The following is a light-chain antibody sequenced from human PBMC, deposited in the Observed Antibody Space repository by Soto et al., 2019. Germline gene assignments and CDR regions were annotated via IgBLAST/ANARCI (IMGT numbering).Light chain of an antibody. V-gene: IGKV4-1*01. CDR1: QNVLYSSNNKNY. J-gene: IGKJ2*01. CDR3: QQYYSTPYT. Sequence: DIVMTQSPDSLAVSLGERATFNCKPSQNVLYSSNNKNYLAWYQQKPGQPPKLLIYWASARESGVPDRFSGSGSGTDFTFTISSLQAEDVAVYFCQQYYSTPYTFGQGTKVDIK. CDR2: WAS.